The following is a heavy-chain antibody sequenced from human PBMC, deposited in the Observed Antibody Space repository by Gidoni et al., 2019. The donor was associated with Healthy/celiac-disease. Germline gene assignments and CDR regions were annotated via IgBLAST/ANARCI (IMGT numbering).Heavy chain of an antibody. Sequence: EVQLVQSGAEVKKPGATVKISCKVSGYTFTDYYMHWVQQAPGKGLEWMGLVDPEDGETIYAEKFQGRVTITADTSTDTAYMELSSLRSEDTAVYYCATHPYLATPKMATPFDYWGQGTLVTVSS. CDR2: VDPEDGET. CDR3: ATHPYLATPKMATPFDY. V-gene: IGHV1-69-2*01. D-gene: IGHD5-12*01. CDR1: GYTFTDYY. J-gene: IGHJ4*02.